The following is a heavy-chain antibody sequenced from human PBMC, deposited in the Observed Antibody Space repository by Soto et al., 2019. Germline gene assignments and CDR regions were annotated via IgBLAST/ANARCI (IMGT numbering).Heavy chain of an antibody. CDR3: ARDHASSFDY. D-gene: IGHD2-2*01. V-gene: IGHV3-64*01. CDR1: GFTFSSYA. J-gene: IGHJ4*02. Sequence: GGSLRLSCAASGFTFSSYAMHWVRQAPGKGLEYVSAISSNGGSTYYANSVKGRFTISRDNSKNTLYLQMGSLRAEDMAVYYCARDHASSFDYWGQGTLVTVSS. CDR2: ISSNGGST.